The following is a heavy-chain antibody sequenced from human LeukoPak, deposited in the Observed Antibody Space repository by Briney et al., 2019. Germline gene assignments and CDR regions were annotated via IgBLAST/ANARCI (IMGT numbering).Heavy chain of an antibody. V-gene: IGHV3-23*01. CDR1: GLIFRSYA. Sequence: PGGPLRLSCAASGLIFRSYAMSWVRQAPGKGLEWVSAISGSGGAIDYADSVKGRFTISRDNSKNTMDLQMNSLRAEDTAVYYCAKDLYYDLLMGTFDHWGRGTLVTVSS. CDR2: ISGSGGAI. J-gene: IGHJ4*02. D-gene: IGHD3-9*01. CDR3: AKDLYYDLLMGTFDH.